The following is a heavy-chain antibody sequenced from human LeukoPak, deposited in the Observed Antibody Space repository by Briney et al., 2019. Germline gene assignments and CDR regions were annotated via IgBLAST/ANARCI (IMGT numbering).Heavy chain of an antibody. CDR1: GFTFSSYS. J-gene: IGHJ4*02. V-gene: IGHV3-21*01. CDR2: ISSSSSYI. Sequence: GGSLRLSCAASGFTFSSYSMNWVRQAPGKGLEWVSSISSSSSYIYYADSVKGRFTISRDNAKNSLHLQMNSLRAEDTAVYYCARGSSSGWSRGDYWGQGTLVTVSS. CDR3: ARGSSSGWSRGDY. D-gene: IGHD6-19*01.